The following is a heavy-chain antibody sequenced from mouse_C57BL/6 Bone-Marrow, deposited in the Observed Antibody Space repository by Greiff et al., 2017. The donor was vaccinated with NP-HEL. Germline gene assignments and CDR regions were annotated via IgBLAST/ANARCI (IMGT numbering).Heavy chain of an antibody. CDR1: GYTFTSYW. CDR3: AREGYYYGSSGGVFYAMDY. J-gene: IGHJ4*01. CDR2: IYPGSGST. V-gene: IGHV1-55*01. D-gene: IGHD1-1*01. Sequence: QVQLQQPGAELVKPGASVKMSCKASGYTFTSYWITWVKQRPGQGLEWIGDIYPGSGSTNYNEKFKSKATLNVDTSSSTAYMQLSSLTSEDSAVYYCAREGYYYGSSGGVFYAMDYWGQGTSVTVSS.